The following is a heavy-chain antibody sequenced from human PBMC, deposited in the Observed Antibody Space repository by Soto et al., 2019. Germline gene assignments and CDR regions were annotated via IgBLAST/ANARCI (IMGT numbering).Heavy chain of an antibody. Sequence: SETLSLTCSVSGGSISSGGYYWSWIRQHPGKGLEWIGYIYYSGSTYYNPSLKSRVTISVDTSKNQFSLKLSSVTAADTAVYYCARVSGYYPNWFDPWGQGTLVTVSS. CDR3: ARVSGYYPNWFDP. CDR2: IYYSGST. D-gene: IGHD3-22*01. J-gene: IGHJ5*02. CDR1: GGSISSGGYY. V-gene: IGHV4-31*03.